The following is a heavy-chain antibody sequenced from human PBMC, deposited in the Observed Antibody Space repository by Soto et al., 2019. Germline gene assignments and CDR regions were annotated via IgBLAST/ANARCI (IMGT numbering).Heavy chain of an antibody. CDR1: GDTFKSHG. D-gene: IGHD2-2*02. Sequence: QEQLVQSGAEVKKPGSSVKVSCKASGDTFKSHGISWVRQAPGQGLEWLGTILPVFGTTNYPQRSRGKVTPSPAKATTTGYMEMNSLTSEHTGIYYCARYTAELYSPAPSRAFAVWGQGTLITVS. J-gene: IGHJ3*01. CDR2: ILPVFGTT. CDR3: ARYTAELYSPAPSRAFAV. V-gene: IGHV1-69*06.